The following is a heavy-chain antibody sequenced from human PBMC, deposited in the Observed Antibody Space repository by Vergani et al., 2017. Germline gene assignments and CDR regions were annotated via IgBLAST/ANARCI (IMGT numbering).Heavy chain of an antibody. CDR3: ARAPYYGSGSYSSYYFDY. D-gene: IGHD3-10*01. CDR1: GGTFSSYA. J-gene: IGHJ4*02. V-gene: IGHV1-69*17. CDR2: IIPIFGIA. Sequence: QVQLVQSGAEVKKPGSSVKVSYKASGGTFSSYAISWVRQAPGQGLEWMGGIIPIFGIANYAQKFQGRVTITADKSTSTAYMELSSLRSEDTAVYYCARAPYYGSGSYSSYYFDYWGQGTLVTVSS.